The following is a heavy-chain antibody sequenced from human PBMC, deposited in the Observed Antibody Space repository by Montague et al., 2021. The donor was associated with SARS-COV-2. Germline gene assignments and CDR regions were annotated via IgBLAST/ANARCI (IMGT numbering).Heavy chain of an antibody. CDR3: ASQPNHSGELY. CDR2: ISWNSGSI. V-gene: IGHV3-9*01. J-gene: IGHJ4*02. CDR1: GFTFDDHA. Sequence: SLRLSCAASGFTFDDHAMHWVRQPPGKGLEWVSRISWNSGSIGYADSVKGRFTISRDNVKNSLFLEMSSLRVDDTAFYYCASQPNHSGELYWGRGTLVTVSS. D-gene: IGHD1-14*01.